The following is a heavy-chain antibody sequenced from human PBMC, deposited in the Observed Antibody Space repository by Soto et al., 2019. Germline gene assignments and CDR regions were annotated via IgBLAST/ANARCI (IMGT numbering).Heavy chain of an antibody. J-gene: IGHJ5*02. CDR2: ISAYSGNT. V-gene: IGHV1-18*01. Sequence: ASVKVSCKASGYTFTSYGISWVRQAPGQGLEWMGWISAYSGNTNYAQKLQGRVTMTTDTSTSTAYMELRGLRSDDTAVYYCARGGSADSSSWHNNWFDPWGQGTLVTVSS. CDR1: GYTFTSYG. D-gene: IGHD6-13*01. CDR3: ARGGSADSSSWHNNWFDP.